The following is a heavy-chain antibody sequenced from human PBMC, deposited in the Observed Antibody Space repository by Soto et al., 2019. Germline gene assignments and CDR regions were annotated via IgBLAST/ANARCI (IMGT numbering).Heavy chain of an antibody. D-gene: IGHD1-1*01. CDR3: AAHRGNWFPASAFDI. J-gene: IGHJ3*02. Sequence: SETLSLTCTVSGDSVNSYYINTYYWSWIRQPPGKAPEWIAYVQSGGSTDCNPSLKSRVTISVDTAKKRFSLNLTSVTAADTAVYYCAAHRGNWFPASAFDIWGQGTMVTVSS. CDR2: VQSGGST. CDR1: GDSVNSYYINTYY. V-gene: IGHV4-61*01.